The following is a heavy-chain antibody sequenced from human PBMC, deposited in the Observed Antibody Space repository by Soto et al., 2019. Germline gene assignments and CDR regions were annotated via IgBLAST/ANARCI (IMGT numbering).Heavy chain of an antibody. Sequence: PSGTLSLTCTVSGGSISSYDWSWIRQPPGKGLEWIGYIYYSGSTNYNPSLKSRVTISVDTSKNQFSPKLSSVTAADTAMYYCARVSWSKYFDYWGQGTLVTVSS. V-gene: IGHV4-59*01. J-gene: IGHJ4*02. CDR2: IYYSGST. CDR1: GGSISSYD. D-gene: IGHD6-13*01. CDR3: ARVSWSKYFDY.